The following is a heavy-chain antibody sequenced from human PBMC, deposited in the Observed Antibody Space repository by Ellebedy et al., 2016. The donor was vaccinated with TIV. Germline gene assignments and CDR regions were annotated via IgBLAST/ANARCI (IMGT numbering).Heavy chain of an antibody. D-gene: IGHD5-18*01. J-gene: IGHJ6*03. CDR2: IYPGDSDI. CDR1: GYTFTSYW. CDR3: VRHDASFSYGYKLDYSSYMDV. Sequence: GESLKISCQSSGYTFTSYWIGWVRQMPGKGLEWMGIIYPGDSDIRYRPSFQGQVTISADKSISTAYLQRSSLKASDTAMYFCVRHDASFSYGYKLDYSSYMDVWGRGTTVIVSS. V-gene: IGHV5-51*01.